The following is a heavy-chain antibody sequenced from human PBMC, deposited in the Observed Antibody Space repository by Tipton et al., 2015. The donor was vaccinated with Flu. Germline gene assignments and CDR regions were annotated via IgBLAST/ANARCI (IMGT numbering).Heavy chain of an antibody. Sequence: SLRLSCGGFGFEFSRYAMSWVRQAPGQGLEWVASISGSDGSTWYADSVKGRFIISRDNSKNMAYVQMNSLRVEDTALYFCAKDFAIHYYDGSGYFGSWGPGTLVTVSS. CDR2: ISGSDGST. D-gene: IGHD3-22*01. CDR3: AKDFAIHYYDGSGYFGS. CDR1: GFEFSRYA. V-gene: IGHV3-23*01. J-gene: IGHJ4*02.